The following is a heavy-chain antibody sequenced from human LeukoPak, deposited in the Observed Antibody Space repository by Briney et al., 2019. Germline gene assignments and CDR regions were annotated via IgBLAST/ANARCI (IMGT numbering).Heavy chain of an antibody. CDR2: INWNGGST. CDR3: ARVQTYYDFWSGYYRAWYFDL. V-gene: IGHV3-20*04. D-gene: IGHD3-3*01. CDR1: GFTFDDYG. Sequence: GGSLRLSCAASGFTFDDYGMSWVRQAPGKGLEWVSGINWNGGSTGYADSVKGRFTISRDNAKNSLYLQMNSLRAEDTALYYCARVQTYYDFWSGYYRAWYFDLWGRSTLVTVSS. J-gene: IGHJ2*01.